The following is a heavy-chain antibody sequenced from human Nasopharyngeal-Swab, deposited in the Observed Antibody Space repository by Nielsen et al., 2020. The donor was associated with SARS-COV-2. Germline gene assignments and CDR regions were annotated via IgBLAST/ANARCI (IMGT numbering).Heavy chain of an antibody. Sequence: GGSLRLSCAASGFTFSSYGMHWVRQAPGKGLEWVAVISYDGYNKYYADSVKGRFTISRGNSENTLYLQMNSLRAEDTAVYYCAKNLEYSSGWYRGDYYFDYWGQGTLVTVSS. CDR2: ISYDGYNK. CDR1: GFTFSSYG. V-gene: IGHV3-30*18. CDR3: AKNLEYSSGWYRGDYYFDY. D-gene: IGHD6-19*01. J-gene: IGHJ4*02.